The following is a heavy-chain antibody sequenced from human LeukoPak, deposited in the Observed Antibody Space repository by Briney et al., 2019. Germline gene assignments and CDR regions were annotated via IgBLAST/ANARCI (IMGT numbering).Heavy chain of an antibody. D-gene: IGHD3-22*01. J-gene: IGHJ3*02. Sequence: SETLSLTCAVYGGSFSGYYWSWIRQPPGRGRGGIGEINHSGSTNYNPSIKSRVTISVDTSKNQFSLKLSSVTAADTAVYYCARQTYYYDSSGYRPAFDIWGQGTMVTVSS. CDR3: ARQTYYYDSSGYRPAFDI. V-gene: IGHV4-34*01. CDR1: GGSFSGYY. CDR2: INHSGST.